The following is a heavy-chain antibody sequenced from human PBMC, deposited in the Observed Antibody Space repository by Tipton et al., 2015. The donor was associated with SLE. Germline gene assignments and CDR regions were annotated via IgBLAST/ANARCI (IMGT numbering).Heavy chain of an antibody. V-gene: IGHV4-39*01. Sequence: TLSLTCTVSGGSITNSNYFWGWIRQPPRKGLEWIGNIYYTGSTNYSPSLRSRVTISVDTSKNQFSLKLSSVTAADTAVYYCARHDHLYSNYAAWGQGTLVTVSS. CDR2: IYYTGST. CDR3: ARHDHLYSNYAA. CDR1: GGSITNSNYF. D-gene: IGHD4-11*01. J-gene: IGHJ5*02.